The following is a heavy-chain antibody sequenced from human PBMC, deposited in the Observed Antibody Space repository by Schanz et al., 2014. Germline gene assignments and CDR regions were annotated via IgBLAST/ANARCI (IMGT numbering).Heavy chain of an antibody. Sequence: QVQLVQSGAELRKPGTSVKVSCKASGYTFTGHHMHWVRQAPGQGLEWMGKIIPVLNIATYAQRFQGRVSITADTSTNTAYMELSSLTSEDTAVHYCARGRGFYDYWGQGTLVTVSS. CDR2: IIPVLNIA. J-gene: IGHJ4*02. CDR3: ARGRGFYDY. CDR1: GYTFTGHH. V-gene: IGHV1-69*09. D-gene: IGHD3-10*01.